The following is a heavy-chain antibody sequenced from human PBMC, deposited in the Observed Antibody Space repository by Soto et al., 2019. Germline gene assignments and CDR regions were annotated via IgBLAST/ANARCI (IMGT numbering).Heavy chain of an antibody. CDR2: ISWNSAMI. CDR3: AKDNRADRGAFDY. J-gene: IGHJ4*02. CDR1: GFTFDDYA. D-gene: IGHD3-10*01. Sequence: EVQLVESGGGLVQPGRSLRLSCAASGFTFDDYAMHLVRQAPGKGLEWVSGISWNSAMIGYADSVKGRFTISRDNAKNSLYIQMNSLRVEDTARYFCAKDNRADRGAFDYWGQGTLVTVFS. V-gene: IGHV3-9*01.